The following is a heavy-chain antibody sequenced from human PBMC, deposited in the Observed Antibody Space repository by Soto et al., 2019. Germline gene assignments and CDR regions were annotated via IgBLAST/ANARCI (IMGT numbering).Heavy chain of an antibody. CDR1: EFSLSSSY. V-gene: IGHV3-30*18. CDR3: AKQLRGSGWYPLDS. CDR2: SSFDGTQQ. D-gene: IGHD6-19*01. Sequence: SLRLSCTASEFSLSSSYMHWVRRAPGKGLEWLAVSSFDGTQQFYGDSVKGRFTVSRDNSNNTLYLEMNSLRTEDTAVYYCAKQLRGSGWYPLDSWGQGPPVTVP. J-gene: IGHJ4*02.